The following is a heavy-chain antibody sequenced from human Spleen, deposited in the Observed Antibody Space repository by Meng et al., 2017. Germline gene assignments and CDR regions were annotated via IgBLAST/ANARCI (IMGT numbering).Heavy chain of an antibody. CDR3: ARVTPVSGSYLILRSPHYYYYGMAV. CDR2: INPNAGST. Sequence: ASVKVSCKASGYTFTSYYINWMRQAPGQGLEWMGVINPNAGSTNYAQNFQGRVTMTRDTSTSTVYMELSSLRSEDTAVYYCARVTPVSGSYLILRSPHYYYYGMAVWGQGTTVTVSS. J-gene: IGHJ6*02. D-gene: IGHD1-26*01. CDR1: GYTFTSYY. V-gene: IGHV1-46*01.